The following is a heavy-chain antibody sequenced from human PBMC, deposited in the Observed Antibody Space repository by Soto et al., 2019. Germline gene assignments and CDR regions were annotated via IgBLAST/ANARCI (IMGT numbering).Heavy chain of an antibody. J-gene: IGHJ5*02. Sequence: QLQLQESGPGLVKPSETLSLTCSVSGGSINSSSYFWGWVRQPPGKGLEWIGSIYYSGSTYYNPSLRSRVTISVDTSKNQFSLKLSSVTAADXAXXYCXRHYSSGSRNWFDPWGQGTLVTVSS. CDR3: XRHYSSGSRNWFDP. CDR2: IYYSGST. D-gene: IGHD6-19*01. CDR1: GGSINSSSYF. V-gene: IGHV4-39*01.